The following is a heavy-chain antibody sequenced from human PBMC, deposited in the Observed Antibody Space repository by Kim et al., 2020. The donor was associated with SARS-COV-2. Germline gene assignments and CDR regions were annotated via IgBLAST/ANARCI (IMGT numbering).Heavy chain of an antibody. D-gene: IGHD6-19*01. Sequence: GESLKISCKGSGYSFTSYWISWVRQMPGKGLEWMGRIDPSDSYTNYSPSFQGHVTISADKSISTAYLQWSSLKASDTAMYYCARDGYSSGWFKGTDNHDAFDIWGQGTMVTVSS. V-gene: IGHV5-10-1*01. CDR1: GYSFTSYW. CDR3: ARDGYSSGWFKGTDNHDAFDI. CDR2: IDPSDSYT. J-gene: IGHJ3*02.